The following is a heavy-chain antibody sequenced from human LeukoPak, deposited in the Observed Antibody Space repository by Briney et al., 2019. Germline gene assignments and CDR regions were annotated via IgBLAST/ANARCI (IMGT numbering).Heavy chain of an antibody. V-gene: IGHV3-21*01. CDR2: ISSSSSYI. Sequence: SGGSLRLSCAASGFTFSSYSMNWVRQAPGKGLEWVSSISSSSSYIYYADSVKGRFTISRDNAKNSLYLQMNSLRAEDAAVYFCVRLYGYYYSYMDVWGKGTTVTVSS. J-gene: IGHJ6*03. D-gene: IGHD2-8*01. CDR3: VRLYGYYYSYMDV. CDR1: GFTFSSYS.